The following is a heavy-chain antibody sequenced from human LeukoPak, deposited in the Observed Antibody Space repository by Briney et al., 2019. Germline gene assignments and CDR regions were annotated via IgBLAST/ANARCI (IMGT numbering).Heavy chain of an antibody. CDR2: IIPIFGTA. Sequence: ASVKVSCKASGGTFSSYAISWVRQAPGQGLEWMGGIIPIFGTANYAQKFQGRVTITTDESTSTAYMELSSLRSEDTAVYYCASRAAYSSSSGPPIYYYYMDVWGKGTTVTVSS. D-gene: IGHD6-6*01. V-gene: IGHV1-69*05. J-gene: IGHJ6*03. CDR1: GGTFSSYA. CDR3: ASRAAYSSSSGPPIYYYYMDV.